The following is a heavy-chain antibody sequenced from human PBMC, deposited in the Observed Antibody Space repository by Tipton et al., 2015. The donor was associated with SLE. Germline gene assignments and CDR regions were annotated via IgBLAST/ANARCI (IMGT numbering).Heavy chain of an antibody. CDR3: ARHYTIFEH. CDR1: GGSINSHY. J-gene: IGHJ4*02. CDR2: IYYTGST. Sequence: LRLSCQVSGGSINSHYWSWIRQPPGKGLEWIGYIYYTGSTDYNPSLNSRVTISVDASENQFSLNLNSVTAADTAVYYCARHYTIFEHWGQGTLVTVSS. V-gene: IGHV4-59*08. D-gene: IGHD3-3*01.